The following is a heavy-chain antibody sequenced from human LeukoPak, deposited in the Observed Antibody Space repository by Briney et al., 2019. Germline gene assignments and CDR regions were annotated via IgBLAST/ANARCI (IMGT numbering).Heavy chain of an antibody. Sequence: GGSLRLSCAASGFIVSGDFMSWVRQAPGRGLEWVSTLSGTGNTAYYADSVKGRFTISRDNSKNTLFLQMNSLRDEDTAVYYCAKDSSAWSQCVDYWGQGTLVTVSS. V-gene: IGHV3-23*01. CDR1: GFIVSGDF. D-gene: IGHD6-19*01. J-gene: IGHJ4*02. CDR2: LSGTGNTA. CDR3: AKDSSAWSQCVDY.